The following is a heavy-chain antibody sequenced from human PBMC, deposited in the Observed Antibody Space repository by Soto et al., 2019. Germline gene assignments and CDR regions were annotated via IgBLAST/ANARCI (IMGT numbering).Heavy chain of an antibody. D-gene: IGHD3-10*01. CDR2: IYHSGIA. CDR3: SRVPGDF. CDR1: GFAITRGYY. J-gene: IGHJ4*02. V-gene: IGHV4-38-2*02. Sequence: SETLSLTCSVSGFAITRGYYWAWIRRPPGKGLEWIASIYHSGIAHYNPSLQSRVTISVDTSKNQFSLSLSSVTAADTAVYYCSRVPGDFWGQGSMVTVYS.